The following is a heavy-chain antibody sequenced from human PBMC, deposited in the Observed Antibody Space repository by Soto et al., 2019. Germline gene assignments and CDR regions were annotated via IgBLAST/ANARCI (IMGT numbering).Heavy chain of an antibody. CDR3: AKVFSPELGNYFDH. J-gene: IGHJ4*02. CDR1: GFTFSTYA. Sequence: EVHLLESGGGLVQPGGSLRLSCAASGFTFSTYAMNWVRQAPGKGLEWVSAISNSFSDGNTHYADSVKGRFTISRYNAKNTVFLEMNSLRAEDTAVYYCAKVFSPELGNYFDHWGQGTLVTVSS. V-gene: IGHV3-23*01. CDR2: ISNSFSDGNT. D-gene: IGHD1-7*01.